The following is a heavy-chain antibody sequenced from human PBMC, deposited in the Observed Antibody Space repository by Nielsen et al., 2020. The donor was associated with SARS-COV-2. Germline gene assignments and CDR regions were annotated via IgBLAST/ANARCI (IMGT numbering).Heavy chain of an antibody. D-gene: IGHD6-13*01. Sequence: GESLKISCKGSGYSFTSYWISWVRQMPGKGLEWMGRIDPSDSYTNYSPSFQGHVTISADKSISTAYLQWSSLKASDTAMYYCARTYSSWPRANYYYYGMDVWGQGTTVTVSS. V-gene: IGHV5-10-1*01. J-gene: IGHJ6*02. CDR3: ARTYSSWPRANYYYYGMDV. CDR2: IDPSDSYT. CDR1: GYSFTSYW.